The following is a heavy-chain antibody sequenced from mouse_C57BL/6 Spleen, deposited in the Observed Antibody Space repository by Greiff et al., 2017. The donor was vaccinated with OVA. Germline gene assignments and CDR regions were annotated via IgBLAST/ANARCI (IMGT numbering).Heavy chain of an antibody. CDR3: ARDHYRDFDY. D-gene: IGHD2-14*01. J-gene: IGHJ2*01. CDR2: ISYDGSN. V-gene: IGHV3-6*01. CDR1: GYSITSGYY. Sequence: EVKLMESGPGLVKPSQSLSLTCSVTGYSITSGYYWNWIRQFPGNKLEWMGYISYDGSNKYNPYLKNRITITRDTSKNQFFLKLNSVTTEDTATYYCARDHYRDFDYWGQGTTLTVSS.